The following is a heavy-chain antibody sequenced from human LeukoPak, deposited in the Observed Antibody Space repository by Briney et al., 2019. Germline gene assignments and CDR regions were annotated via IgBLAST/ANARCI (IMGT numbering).Heavy chain of an antibody. Sequence: GRSLRLSCAASGFTFSSYAMHWVRQALGKGLEWVAVISYDGSNKYYADSVKGRFTISRDNSKNTLYLQMNSLRAEDTAVYYCARALWCSGGSCYSAVLDYWGQGTLVTVSS. CDR3: ARALWCSGGSCYSAVLDY. CDR1: GFTFSSYA. J-gene: IGHJ4*02. CDR2: ISYDGSNK. V-gene: IGHV3-30*01. D-gene: IGHD2-15*01.